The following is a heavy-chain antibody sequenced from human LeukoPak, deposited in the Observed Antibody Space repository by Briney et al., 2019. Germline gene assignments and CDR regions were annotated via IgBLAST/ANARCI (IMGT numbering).Heavy chain of an antibody. Sequence: SLTLSWAASGFSFSSDVFCCVRQPPGKGLEWVAFISNDGTTKYYADSVKGRFTISRDNSKNTLYLQMDSLRTEDTAVFYCARDHRRPVARSGHFASWGQGTLVTVSS. D-gene: IGHD3-16*02. CDR2: ISNDGTTK. CDR3: ARDHRRPVARSGHFAS. V-gene: IGHV3-30*04. CDR1: GFSFSSDV. J-gene: IGHJ4*02.